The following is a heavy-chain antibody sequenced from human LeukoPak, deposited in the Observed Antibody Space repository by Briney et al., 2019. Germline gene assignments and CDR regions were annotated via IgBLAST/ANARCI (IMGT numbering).Heavy chain of an antibody. J-gene: IGHJ6*03. CDR1: GGTFSSYA. D-gene: IGHD4-17*01. V-gene: IGHV1-69*05. CDR2: IIPIFGTA. CDR3: ARDKGSTVTTTDYYYYMDV. Sequence: GSSVKVSCKASGGTFSSYAISWGRQAPGQGLEWMGGIIPIFGTANYAQKFQGRGTITTDESTSTAYMELSSLRSEDTAVYYCARDKGSTVTTTDYYYYMDVWGKGTTVTVSS.